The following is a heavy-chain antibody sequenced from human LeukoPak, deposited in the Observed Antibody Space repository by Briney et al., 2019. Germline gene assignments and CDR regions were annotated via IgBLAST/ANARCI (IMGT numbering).Heavy chain of an antibody. CDR1: GFTFSSYG. V-gene: IGHV3-30*03. D-gene: IGHD2-2*01. CDR3: ARDPAYCSSTSFWLDYYGMDV. J-gene: IGHJ6*02. Sequence: GGSLRLSCAASGFTFSSYGMHWARQAPGKGLEWVAVISYDGSDKYYPDSVKGRFTISRDNSKNTLYLQMSSLRAEDTAVYYCARDPAYCSSTSFWLDYYGMDVWGQGTTVTVSS. CDR2: ISYDGSDK.